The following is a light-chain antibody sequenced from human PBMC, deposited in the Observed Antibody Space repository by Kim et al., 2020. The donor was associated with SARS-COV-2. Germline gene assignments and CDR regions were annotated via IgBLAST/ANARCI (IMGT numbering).Light chain of an antibody. CDR1: QGISNY. Sequence: ASVGDRVAITCRAGQGISNYLAWFQQRPGKLPKRLIYAASSLQGGVPSRCSGSGSGREFALTISSLQPEDFATYYCLQHNSYPFTFGPGTKVDIK. V-gene: IGKV1-17*03. CDR3: LQHNSYPFT. J-gene: IGKJ3*01. CDR2: AAS.